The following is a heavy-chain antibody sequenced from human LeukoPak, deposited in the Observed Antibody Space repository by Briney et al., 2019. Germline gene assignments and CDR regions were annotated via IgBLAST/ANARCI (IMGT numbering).Heavy chain of an antibody. V-gene: IGHV4-4*09. J-gene: IGHJ4*02. Sequence: SETLSLTCTVSVASISNYYWSWIRQTPEKGREWMGHIHASGASRYYPSLESRLTLSIDTSGNQLSLKLTSVTAADTAVYFCARLGSYHDFWGQGALVTVSS. CDR3: ARLGSYHDF. D-gene: IGHD1-26*01. CDR1: VASISNYY. CDR2: IHASGAS.